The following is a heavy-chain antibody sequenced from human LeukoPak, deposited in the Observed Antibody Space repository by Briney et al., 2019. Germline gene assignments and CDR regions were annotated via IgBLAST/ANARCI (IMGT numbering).Heavy chain of an antibody. Sequence: SGGSLRLSCAASGFTFSSYSMSWVRQAPGKGLDWVSSISSSSSTIYYADSVKGRFTISRDNAKNSLYLQMNSPRAEDTALYYCARGDCTTTSCYLFDYWGQGTLVTVSS. D-gene: IGHD2-2*01. J-gene: IGHJ4*02. V-gene: IGHV3-21*01. CDR3: ARGDCTTTSCYLFDY. CDR2: ISSSSSTI. CDR1: GFTFSSYS.